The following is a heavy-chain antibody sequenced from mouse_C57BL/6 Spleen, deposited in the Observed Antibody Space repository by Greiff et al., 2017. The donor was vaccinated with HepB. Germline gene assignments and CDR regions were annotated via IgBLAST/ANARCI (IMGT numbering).Heavy chain of an antibody. Sequence: EVQLVESGGGLVKPGGSLKLSCAASGFTFSDYGMHWVRQAPEKGLEWVAYISSGSSTISYADTVTGRFTISRDKAKSTLFLQMTSLRSEDTAMYYCAGPNGGVGYFDVWGTGTTVTVSS. J-gene: IGHJ1*03. V-gene: IGHV5-17*01. CDR3: AGPNGGVGYFDV. CDR1: GFTFSDYG. D-gene: IGHD4-1*01. CDR2: ISSGSSTI.